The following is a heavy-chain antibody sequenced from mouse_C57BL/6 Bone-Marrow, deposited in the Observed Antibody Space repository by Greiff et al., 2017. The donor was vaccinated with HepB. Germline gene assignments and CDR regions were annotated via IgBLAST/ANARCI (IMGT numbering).Heavy chain of an antibody. D-gene: IGHD2-2*01. Sequence: QVQLQQSGAELVKPGASVKMSCKASGYTFTSYWITWVKQRPGQGLEWIGDIYPGSGSTNYNEKFKSKATLTVDTSSSTAYMQLSSLTSEDSAVYYCARRGIYYGYDGFAYWGQGTLVTVSA. V-gene: IGHV1-55*01. CDR1: GYTFTSYW. CDR3: ARRGIYYGYDGFAY. J-gene: IGHJ3*01. CDR2: IYPGSGST.